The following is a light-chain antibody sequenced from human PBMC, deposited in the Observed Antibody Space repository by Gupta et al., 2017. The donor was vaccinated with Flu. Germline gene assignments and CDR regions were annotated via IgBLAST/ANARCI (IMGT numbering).Light chain of an antibody. CDR3: QQRNNWPRVT. CDR1: QSVSNY. CDR2: DAS. Sequence: EIVLPQSPATLSLSPGERATLSCRANQSVSNYLAWYQQKPGQAPRLLVYDASSRSTGIPARFSGSGYGTDFTLTITSREPEDFAVYYCQQRNNWPRVTFGPGTTVDIK. V-gene: IGKV3-11*01. J-gene: IGKJ3*01.